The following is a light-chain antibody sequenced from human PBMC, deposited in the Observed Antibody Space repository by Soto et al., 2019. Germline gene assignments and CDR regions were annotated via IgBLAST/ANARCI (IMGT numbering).Light chain of an antibody. CDR2: EVS. V-gene: IGLV2-14*02. Sequence: QSALTQPASVSGSPGQSITISCTGTSTDVGKYNLVSWYQQHPGKAPKLMIYEVSNRPSGVSNRFSGSKSGNTASLTISGLQAEDEADYYCSSYTSSSTPYVFGTGTKLT. J-gene: IGLJ1*01. CDR3: SSYTSSSTPYV. CDR1: STDVGKYNL.